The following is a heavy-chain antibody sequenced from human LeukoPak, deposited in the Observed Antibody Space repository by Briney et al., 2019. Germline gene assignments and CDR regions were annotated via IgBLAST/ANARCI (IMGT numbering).Heavy chain of an antibody. J-gene: IGHJ3*02. D-gene: IGHD3-10*01. CDR2: ISSSGST. Sequence: SETPSLTCTVSGDSISSGDYYWSWIRQPAGKGLEWIGRISSSGSTNYNPSLKSRVTISVDTSKNQFSLKLSSVTAADTAVYYCARAKNLITMVRGVILGAFDIWGQGTMVTVSS. V-gene: IGHV4-61*02. CDR3: ARAKNLITMVRGVILGAFDI. CDR1: GDSISSGDYY.